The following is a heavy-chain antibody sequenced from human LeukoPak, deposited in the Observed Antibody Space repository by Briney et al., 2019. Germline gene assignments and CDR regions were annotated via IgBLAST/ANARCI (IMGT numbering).Heavy chain of an antibody. CDR3: AKVIGDPSY. J-gene: IGHJ4*02. V-gene: IGHV3-23*01. CDR1: GFTVSNNY. D-gene: IGHD4-17*01. CDR2: ISGSGSST. Sequence: GGSLRLSCAASGFTVSNNYMSWVRQAPGKGLEWVSAISGSGSSTYYADSVKGRFTISRDNSKNTLYLQMISLRAEDTAVYYCAKVIGDPSYWGQGTVVTVSS.